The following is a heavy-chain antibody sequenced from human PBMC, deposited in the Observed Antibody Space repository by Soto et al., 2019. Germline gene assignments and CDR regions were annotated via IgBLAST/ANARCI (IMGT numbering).Heavy chain of an antibody. CDR1: GFTFSSYA. CDR2: ISGSAGST. CDR3: ASAAREYYSYGMDV. J-gene: IGHJ6*02. V-gene: IGHV3-23*01. Sequence: EVQLLESGGGLVQPGGSLRLSCAASGFTFSSYAMSWVRQAPGKGLDWVSAISGSAGSTYYADSVKGRFTISRDNSXNTLYLQMNSLRAADTAVYYCASAAREYYSYGMDVWGQGTTVTVSS.